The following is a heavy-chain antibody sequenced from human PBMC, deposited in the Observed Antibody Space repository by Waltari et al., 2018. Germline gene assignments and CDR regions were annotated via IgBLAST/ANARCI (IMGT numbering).Heavy chain of an antibody. J-gene: IGHJ4*02. CDR3: ARWESGGWYYSDY. D-gene: IGHD6-19*01. Sequence: QVQLQESGQGLVKPSETLSLTCTFPGDSISSYYWSWIRQPPGKGLEWIGYIYYNGITNYNPSLKSRVTISVDTSKNQFSLKLNSVTAADTAVYYCARWESGGWYYSDYWGQGILVTVSS. V-gene: IGHV4-59*01. CDR1: GDSISSYY. CDR2: IYYNGIT.